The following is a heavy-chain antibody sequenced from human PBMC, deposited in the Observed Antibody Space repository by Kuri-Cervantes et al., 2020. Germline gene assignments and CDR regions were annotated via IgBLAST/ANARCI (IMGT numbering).Heavy chain of an antibody. CDR1: GYTFTSYG. V-gene: IGHV1-18*01. J-gene: IGHJ4*02. CDR3: ARVHCSSTSCYEGGHDY. CDR2: ISAYNGNT. Sequence: ASVKVSCKASGYTFTSYGISWVRQAPGQGLEWMGWISAYNGNTNYAQKLQGRVTMTTDTSTSTAYMELSSLRSEDTAVYYCARVHCSSTSCYEGGHDYWGQGTLVTVSS. D-gene: IGHD2-2*01.